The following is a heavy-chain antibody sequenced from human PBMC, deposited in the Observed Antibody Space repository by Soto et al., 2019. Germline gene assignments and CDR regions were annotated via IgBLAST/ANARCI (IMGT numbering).Heavy chain of an antibody. D-gene: IGHD3-16*01. V-gene: IGHV4-39*01. Sequence: SETLSLTCTVSGGSISSSSYYWGWIRQPPGKGLEWIGSIYYSGSTYYNPSLKSRVTISVDTSKNQFSLKLSSVTAADTAVYYCARNWGTNDAFDIWGQGTMVTVS. CDR3: ARNWGTNDAFDI. CDR1: GGSISSSSYY. J-gene: IGHJ3*02. CDR2: IYYSGST.